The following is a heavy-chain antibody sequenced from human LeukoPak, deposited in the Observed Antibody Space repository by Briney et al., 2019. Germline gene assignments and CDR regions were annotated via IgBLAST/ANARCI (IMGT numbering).Heavy chain of an antibody. J-gene: IGHJ4*02. Sequence: GASLEISCQGSGSSFTSYWIGGVRQLPGKGLEWMGIIYPGDSDTRYSPSFQGQVTISADKSIITAYLQWSSLKASDTAMYYCARQIWALGYCSSTSCHGVFDYWGQGTLVTVSS. CDR2: IYPGDSDT. D-gene: IGHD2-2*01. V-gene: IGHV5-51*01. CDR1: GSSFTSYW. CDR3: ARQIWALGYCSSTSCHGVFDY.